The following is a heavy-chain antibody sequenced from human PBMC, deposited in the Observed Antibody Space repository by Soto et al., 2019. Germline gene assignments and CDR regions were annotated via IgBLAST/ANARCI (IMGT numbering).Heavy chain of an antibody. Sequence: GGSLRLSCASSGFTFSTYTMNWVRQAPGKGLEWVSSINGRGNYIYYAESVKGRFTISRDNSKNTLYLQMNSLRAEDTAVYYCAKGRGVTTRPYYFDYWGQGTLVTVSS. CDR2: INGRGNYI. J-gene: IGHJ4*02. V-gene: IGHV3-21*04. D-gene: IGHD4-17*01. CDR3: AKGRGVTTRPYYFDY. CDR1: GFTFSTYT.